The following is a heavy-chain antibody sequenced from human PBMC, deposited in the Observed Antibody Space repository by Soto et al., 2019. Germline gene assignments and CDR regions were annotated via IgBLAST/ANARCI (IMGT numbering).Heavy chain of an antibody. Sequence: QVQLVESGGGVVQPGRSLRLSCAASGFTFSSYAMHWVRQAPGKGLEWVAVISYDGSNKYYADSVKGRFTISRDNSKNTLYLQMNSLRAEDTAVYYCVRRTTVTTIWGQGTLVTVSS. V-gene: IGHV3-30-3*01. J-gene: IGHJ4*02. D-gene: IGHD4-17*01. CDR2: ISYDGSNK. CDR3: VRRTTVTTI. CDR1: GFTFSSYA.